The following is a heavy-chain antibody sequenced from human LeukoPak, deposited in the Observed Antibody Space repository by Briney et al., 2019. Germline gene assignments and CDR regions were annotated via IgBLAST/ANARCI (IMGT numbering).Heavy chain of an antibody. V-gene: IGHV1-2*02. CDR1: GYTFTGYY. Sequence: GASVKVSCKASGYTFTGYYMHWVRQAPGQGLEWMGWINPNSGGANYAQKFQGRVTMTRDTSISTAYMELSRLRSDDTAVYYCARTTFVGVIVTYYFDYWGQGTLVTVSS. D-gene: IGHD3-16*02. CDR3: ARTTFVGVIVTYYFDY. CDR2: INPNSGGA. J-gene: IGHJ4*02.